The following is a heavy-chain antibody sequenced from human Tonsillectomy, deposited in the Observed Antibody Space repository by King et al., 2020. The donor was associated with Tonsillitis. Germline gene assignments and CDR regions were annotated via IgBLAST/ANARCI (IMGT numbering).Heavy chain of an antibody. CDR2: ISYDGSNK. CDR3: ARFRDPDAFDI. J-gene: IGHJ3*02. Sequence: QVQLVESGGGVVQPGRSLRLSCAASGFTFSSYAMHWVRQAPGKGLEWVAVISYDGSNKYYADSVMGRFTISRDNSKNTLSLQMNSLRAEYTAVYYCARFRDPDAFDIWGQGTMVTVSS. V-gene: IGHV3-30*04. D-gene: IGHD2-21*02. CDR1: GFTFSSYA.